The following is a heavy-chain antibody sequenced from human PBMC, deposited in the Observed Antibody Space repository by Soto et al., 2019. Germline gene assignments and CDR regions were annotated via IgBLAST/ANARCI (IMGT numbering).Heavy chain of an antibody. J-gene: IGHJ5*02. CDR1: GFTFSSYA. CDR3: ATDYSDSSGPT. Sequence: EVQLLESGGGLVQPGGSLRLSCAASGFTFSSYAMSWVRQAPGMGLEWVSAISGSDGSTNYVDSVKGRFTISRDNSKNTLYLKKNSLRTEDTAVYYCATDYSDSSGPTWGQGTMVTVSS. CDR2: ISGSDGST. D-gene: IGHD3-22*01. V-gene: IGHV3-23*01.